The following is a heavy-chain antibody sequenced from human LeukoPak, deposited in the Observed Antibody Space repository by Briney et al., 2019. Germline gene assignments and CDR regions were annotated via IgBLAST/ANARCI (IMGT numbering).Heavy chain of an antibody. J-gene: IGHJ1*01. D-gene: IGHD3-10*01. Sequence: ASVKVSCKASGYTFTSYGISWVRQAPGQGLEWMGWISAYNGNTNYAQKLQGRVTMTTDTSMSTAYMELRSLRSDDTAVYYCARDPYYYGSGSYYGDQYFQHWGQGTLVTVSS. V-gene: IGHV1-18*01. CDR2: ISAYNGNT. CDR1: GYTFTSYG. CDR3: ARDPYYYGSGSYYGDQYFQH.